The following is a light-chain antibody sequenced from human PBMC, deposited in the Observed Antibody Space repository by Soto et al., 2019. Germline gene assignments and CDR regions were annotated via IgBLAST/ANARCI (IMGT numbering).Light chain of an antibody. V-gene: IGLV1-44*01. CDR1: SSNIGINT. Sequence: QSVLTQAPSASGTPGQRVTISCSGSSSNIGINTVNWYQQLPGTAPKLLIYTNSQRPSGVPDRFSGSKSGTSASLAISGLRSEDEADYYCAAWDDSLNGYVFGAGTKVTV. CDR2: TNS. J-gene: IGLJ1*01. CDR3: AAWDDSLNGYV.